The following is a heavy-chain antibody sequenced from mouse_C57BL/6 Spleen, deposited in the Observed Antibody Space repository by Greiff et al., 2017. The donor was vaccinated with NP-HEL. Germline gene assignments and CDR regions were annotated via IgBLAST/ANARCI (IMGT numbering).Heavy chain of an antibody. CDR1: GLNFTDYY. J-gene: IGHJ4*01. CDR2: IRNKPNGYTT. CDR3: VKALMTTVGDY. D-gene: IGHD1-1*01. Sequence: EVQVVEPGGGLVQPGASLRLSCAASGLNFTDYYMSWVRQPPGKALEWLALIRNKPNGYTTEYTASVKGRFTISRDNSQNILYLQMNTLRAEDSATYYCVKALMTTVGDYGGQGTSVTVSS. V-gene: IGHV7-4*01.